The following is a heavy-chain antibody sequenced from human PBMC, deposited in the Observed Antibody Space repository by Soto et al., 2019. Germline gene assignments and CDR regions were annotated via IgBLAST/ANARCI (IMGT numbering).Heavy chain of an antibody. CDR2: VSHSGSP. CDR1: GGSVSVYY. CDR3: ARDRKKTYFYNYGPDV. Sequence: PSETLSLTCAVYGGSVSVYYWGWVRQPPGKGLEWLGEVSHSGSPKYNPSLKSRVIMSIDTSKNQFSLNLTSVTAADTAVYYCARDRKKTYFYNYGPDVWGHGTAVTVSS. J-gene: IGHJ6*02. V-gene: IGHV4-34*01.